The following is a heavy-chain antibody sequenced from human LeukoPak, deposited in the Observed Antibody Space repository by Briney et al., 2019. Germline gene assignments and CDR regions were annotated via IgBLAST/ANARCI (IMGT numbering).Heavy chain of an antibody. CDR1: GFNFSTHT. CDR2: ISKSSTYI. V-gene: IGHV3-21*04. D-gene: IGHD1-26*01. CDR3: ARLGVGATRDAFDI. J-gene: IGHJ3*02. Sequence: PGGSLRLSCAASGFNFSTHTMNWVRQAPGKGLEWVSSISKSSTYIYYTDSVKGRFTISRDNAKNSLYLQMNSLRAEDTALYYCARLGVGATRDAFDIWGQGTMVTVSS.